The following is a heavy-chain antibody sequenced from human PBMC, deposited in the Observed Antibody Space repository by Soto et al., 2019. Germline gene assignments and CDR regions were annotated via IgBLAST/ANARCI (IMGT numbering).Heavy chain of an antibody. J-gene: IGHJ4*02. CDR2: IYYSGST. CDR3: ARHHESGWYGY. Sequence: SETLSLTCTVSGGSIDKSTYYWCWIRQPPGKALEWIGSIYYSGSTYYYPSFKSRVTISVDTSRNQFSLKLSSVTAADTAVYYCARHHESGWYGYWGQVTLVTVSS. V-gene: IGHV4-39*01. CDR1: GGSIDKSTYY. D-gene: IGHD6-19*01.